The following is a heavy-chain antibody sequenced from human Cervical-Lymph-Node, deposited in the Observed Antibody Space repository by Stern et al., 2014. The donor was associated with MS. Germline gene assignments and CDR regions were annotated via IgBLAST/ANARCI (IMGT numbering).Heavy chain of an antibody. J-gene: IGHJ4*02. D-gene: IGHD1-1*01. CDR2: ITNVGST. Sequence: QLVESGGGVIQPGGSLRLSCTASGFPVSRAYLTWVPQAPGKGLELVSLITNVGSTFYTDSVKGRFTISRDDSKNTVYLHMTSLRAEDTAMYYCARDTSSPERSDWWGQGTLVTVSS. CDR1: GFPVSRAY. V-gene: IGHV3-53*01. CDR3: ARDTSSPERSDW.